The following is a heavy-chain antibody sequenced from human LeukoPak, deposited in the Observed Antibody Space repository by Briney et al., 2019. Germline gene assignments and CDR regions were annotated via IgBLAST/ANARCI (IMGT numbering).Heavy chain of an antibody. CDR2: ISYDGSNK. CDR3: ARGGGTTVPARAFDI. V-gene: IGHV3-30-3*01. J-gene: IGHJ3*02. Sequence: PGGSLRLSCAASGFTFSSYAMHWVRQAPGKGLEWVAVISYDGSNKYYADSVKGRFTISRDNSKNTLYLQMNSLRAEDTAVYYCARGGGTTVPARAFDIWGQGTMVTVSS. CDR1: GFTFSSYA. D-gene: IGHD4-11*01.